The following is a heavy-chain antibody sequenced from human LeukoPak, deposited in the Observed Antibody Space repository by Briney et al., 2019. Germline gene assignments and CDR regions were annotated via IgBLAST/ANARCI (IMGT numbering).Heavy chain of an antibody. Sequence: SETLSLTCTVSGGSISSGSYYGSWIRQPAGKGLEWIGRIYTSGSTNYNPSLKSRVTISVDTSKNQFSLKLSSVTAADTAVYYCARVDYYYYMDVWGKGTTVTVSS. CDR1: GGSISSGSYY. J-gene: IGHJ6*03. CDR3: ARVDYYYYMDV. V-gene: IGHV4-61*02. CDR2: IYTSGST.